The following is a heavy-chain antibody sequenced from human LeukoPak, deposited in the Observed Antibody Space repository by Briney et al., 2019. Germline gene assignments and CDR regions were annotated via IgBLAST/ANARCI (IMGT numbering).Heavy chain of an antibody. CDR1: GFTFSSYA. CDR3: AKGHRLCSSGNCNSQVDS. Sequence: GGSLRLSCAASGFTFSSYAMSWVRQAPGKGLVWISTIRGSGTATHYADSVKGRVTISRDNSKNTMYLQMNRMRADDTAAYYCAKGHRLCSSGNCNSQVDSWGHGTLVIVPS. CDR2: IRGSGTAT. J-gene: IGHJ5*01. V-gene: IGHV3-23*01. D-gene: IGHD2-15*01.